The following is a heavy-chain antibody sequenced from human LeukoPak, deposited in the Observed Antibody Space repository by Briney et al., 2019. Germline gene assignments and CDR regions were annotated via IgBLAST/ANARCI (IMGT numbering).Heavy chain of an antibody. D-gene: IGHD3-10*01. CDR3: ARRGGSGRSFDY. CDR1: GGSVSSGTYY. CDR2: IYYTGST. V-gene: IGHV4-61*01. J-gene: IGHJ4*02. Sequence: SETLSLTCTVSGGSVSSGTYYWSWIRQPPGKGLEWIGYIYYTGSTNYNPSLKSRLTISVDTSKNQFSLKLSSVTAADTAVYYCARRGGSGRSFDYWRQGTLVTVSS.